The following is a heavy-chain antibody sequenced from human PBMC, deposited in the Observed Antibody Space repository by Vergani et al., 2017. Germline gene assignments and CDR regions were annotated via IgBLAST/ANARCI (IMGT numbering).Heavy chain of an antibody. CDR2: ISGSGVGA. Sequence: EVQLLESGGGLVQPGGSLRLTCAASEFTFSNYAMNWVRQAPGKGLEWVSGISGSGVGAYYTDSVKGRFTISRDNSKHMLFLQMNNLRTEDTAIYYCAKQYFVSGNYLFDYWGQGTLVTVSS. J-gene: IGHJ4*02. CDR3: AKQYFVSGNYLFDY. D-gene: IGHD3-10*01. V-gene: IGHV3-23*01. CDR1: EFTFSNYA.